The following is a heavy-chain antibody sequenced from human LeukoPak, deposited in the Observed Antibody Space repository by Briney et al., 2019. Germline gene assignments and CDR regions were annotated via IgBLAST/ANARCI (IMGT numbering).Heavy chain of an antibody. Sequence: ASVKVSCKASGGTFSSHAISWVRQAPGQGLEWMGWISAYNGNTNYAQKLQGRVTMTTDTSTSTAYMELRSLRSDDTAVYYCARDLDMRRIVDYWGQGTLVTVSS. V-gene: IGHV1-18*01. CDR1: GGTFSSHA. CDR3: ARDLDMRRIVDY. D-gene: IGHD2-2*03. J-gene: IGHJ4*02. CDR2: ISAYNGNT.